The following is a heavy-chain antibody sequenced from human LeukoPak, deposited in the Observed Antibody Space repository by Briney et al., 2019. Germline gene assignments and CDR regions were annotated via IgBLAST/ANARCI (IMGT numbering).Heavy chain of an antibody. D-gene: IGHD4-17*01. Sequence: PGGSLRLSCAASGFTFSNAWMSWVRQAPGKGLEWVGRIKSKTDGGTTDYAAPVKGRFTISRDDSKNTLYLQMNSLKTEDTAVYYCTTDYGDYVNYYGMDVWGQGTTVTVSS. J-gene: IGHJ6*02. CDR1: GFTFSNAW. CDR3: TTDYGDYVNYYGMDV. CDR2: IKSKTDGGTT. V-gene: IGHV3-15*01.